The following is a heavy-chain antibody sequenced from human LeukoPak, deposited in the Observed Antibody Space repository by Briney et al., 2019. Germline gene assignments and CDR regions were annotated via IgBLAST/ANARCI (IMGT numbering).Heavy chain of an antibody. V-gene: IGHV5-51*01. CDR1: GYRFTSYW. J-gene: IGHJ5*02. CDR2: IYPGDSDT. D-gene: IGHD1-26*01. Sequence: GESLQISCQGSGYRFTSYWIGWVRQMPGNALEWMGIIYPGDSDTRYSPHFQGQVTISHDKCLSTDYLQRSSLTGSDTAMYYCLSSWDGKGWFDPWGQGTPVTVSS. CDR3: LSSWDGKGWFDP.